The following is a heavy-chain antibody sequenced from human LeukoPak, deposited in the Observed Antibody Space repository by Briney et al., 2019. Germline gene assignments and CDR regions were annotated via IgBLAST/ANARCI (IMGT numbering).Heavy chain of an antibody. D-gene: IGHD3-10*01. J-gene: IGHJ4*02. Sequence: SVKVSCKASGGTFSSYAISWVRQAPGQGLEWMGRIIPILGIANYAQKFQGRVTITADKSTSTAYMELSSLRSEDTAVYYCNTYYYGSGSYYYVRDFDYWGQGTLVTVSS. CDR3: NTYYYGSGSYYYVRDFDY. V-gene: IGHV1-69*04. CDR1: GGTFSSYA. CDR2: IIPILGIA.